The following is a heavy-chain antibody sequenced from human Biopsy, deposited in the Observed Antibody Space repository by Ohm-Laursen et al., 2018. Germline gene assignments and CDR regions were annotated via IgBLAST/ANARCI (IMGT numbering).Heavy chain of an antibody. Sequence: GASVKVSCKVSGYTVTELSMHWVRQAPGKGLEWMGGFNPEDGETTYAQKFQGRVTMTEDTSTDTAYMELSSLRPDDTAIYYCAIGWKQLWLHGMDLRGQGTTVIVSS. D-gene: IGHD5-18*01. CDR1: GYTVTELS. CDR3: AIGWKQLWLHGMDL. CDR2: FNPEDGET. V-gene: IGHV1-24*01. J-gene: IGHJ6*02.